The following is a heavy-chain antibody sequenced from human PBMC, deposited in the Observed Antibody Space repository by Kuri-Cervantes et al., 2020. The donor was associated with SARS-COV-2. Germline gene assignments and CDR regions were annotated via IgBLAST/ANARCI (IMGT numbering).Heavy chain of an antibody. J-gene: IGHJ5*02. CDR3: ARHDSLKS. CDR2: INNDGSST. D-gene: IGHD3-3*01. Sequence: GESLKISCAASGFTFSSYWMHWVRQAPGMGLVWVSRINNDGSSTSYADFVKGRVTISRDNAKNTAYLQIHSLRADDTAVHYCARHDSLKSWGQGTLVTVSS. CDR1: GFTFSSYW. V-gene: IGHV3-74*01.